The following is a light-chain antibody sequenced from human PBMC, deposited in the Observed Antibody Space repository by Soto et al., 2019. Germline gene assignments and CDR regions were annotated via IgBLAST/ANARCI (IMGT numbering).Light chain of an antibody. CDR1: SSDVGSYNY. CDR2: DVS. V-gene: IGLV2-14*01. J-gene: IGLJ2*01. Sequence: QSALTQPASVSGSPGQSITISCTGTSSDVGSYNYVSWYQQHPAKATKLMIYDVSNRPSGVSNRFAGYKSGNTAPLTISGLQDEDEADYYCSSYSISSTLGVFGGGTKLTVL. CDR3: SSYSISSTLGV.